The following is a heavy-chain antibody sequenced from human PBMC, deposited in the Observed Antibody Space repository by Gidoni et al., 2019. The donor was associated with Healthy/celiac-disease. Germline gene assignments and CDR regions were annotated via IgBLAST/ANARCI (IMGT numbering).Heavy chain of an antibody. D-gene: IGHD3-10*01. V-gene: IGHV2-26*01. CDR1: GFSLSNARMG. J-gene: IGHJ3*02. CDR2: IFSKSEK. Sequence: QVTLKESGPVMVKPTETLTLTCTVSGFSLSNARMGVSWIRQPPGKALEWLAHIFSKSEKYYRTSLKGRLTISKYTSKSQVVLTMTNIDPVDTATYYCARIHEVLWFGEFDAFDIWGQGTMVTISS. CDR3: ARIHEVLWFGEFDAFDI.